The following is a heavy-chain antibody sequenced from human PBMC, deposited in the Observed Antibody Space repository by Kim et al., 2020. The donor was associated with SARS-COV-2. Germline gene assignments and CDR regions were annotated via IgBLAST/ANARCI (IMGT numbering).Heavy chain of an antibody. D-gene: IGHD5-12*01. CDR1: GFTFSSYS. V-gene: IGHV3-21*01. CDR2: ISSSSTYI. J-gene: IGHJ3*02. CDR3: ARDRLPMHSGYPHDAFDI. Sequence: GGSLRLSCAASGFTFSSYSMNWVRQAPGKGLEWVSSISSSSTYIYYADSVKGRFTISRDNAKNSLYLQMNSLRAEDTAVYYCARDRLPMHSGYPHDAFDIWGQGTMVTVSS.